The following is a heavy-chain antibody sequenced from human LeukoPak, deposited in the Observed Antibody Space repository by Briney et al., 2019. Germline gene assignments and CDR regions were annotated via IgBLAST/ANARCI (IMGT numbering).Heavy chain of an antibody. CDR2: IYYSGST. CDR3: ARISSGTFDY. CDR1: GGSISSSNYY. D-gene: IGHD6-19*01. J-gene: IGHJ4*02. V-gene: IGHV4-39*01. Sequence: SETLSLTCTVSGGSISSSNYYWGWIRQPPGKGLEWIGNIYYSGSTYYNPSLKSRVAIFVDTSKNQFSLKLSSVTAADTAVYYCARISSGTFDYWGQGTLVTVSS.